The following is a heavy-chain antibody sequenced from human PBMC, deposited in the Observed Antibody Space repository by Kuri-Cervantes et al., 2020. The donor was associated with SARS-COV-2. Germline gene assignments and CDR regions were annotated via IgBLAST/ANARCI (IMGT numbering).Heavy chain of an antibody. D-gene: IGHD3-3*01. CDR1: GYTLTELS. J-gene: IGHJ4*02. CDR2: FDPEDGKT. Sequence: ASVKVSCKVSGYTLTELSMHWVRQAPGKGLEWMGGFDPEDGKTIYAQKFQGRVTITRNTSISTAYVELSSLRSEDTAVYYCATGFPIFGVVTIDYWGQGTLVTVSS. V-gene: IGHV1-24*01. CDR3: ATGFPIFGVVTIDY.